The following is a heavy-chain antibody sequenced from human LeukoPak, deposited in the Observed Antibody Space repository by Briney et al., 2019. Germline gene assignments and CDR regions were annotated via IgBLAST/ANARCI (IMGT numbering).Heavy chain of an antibody. CDR2: IIPIFGTA. Sequence: SVKVSCKASGYTFTSYGISWVRQAPGQGLEWMGGIIPIFGTANYAQKFQGRVTITADESTGTAYMELSSLRSEDTAVYYCARGRNSGYDTVYYYYGMDVWGQGTTVTVSS. J-gene: IGHJ6*02. CDR1: GYTFTSYG. D-gene: IGHD5-12*01. V-gene: IGHV1-69*13. CDR3: ARGRNSGYDTVYYYYGMDV.